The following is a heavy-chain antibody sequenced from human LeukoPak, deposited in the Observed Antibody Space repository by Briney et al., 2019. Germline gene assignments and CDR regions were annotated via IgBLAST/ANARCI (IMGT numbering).Heavy chain of an antibody. CDR3: ARGEYYYDSSGYYYDDY. D-gene: IGHD3-22*01. V-gene: IGHV1-8*02. CDR2: MNPNSGNT. CDR1: GGTFNSYA. J-gene: IGHJ4*02. Sequence: GASVKVSCKASGGTFNSYAISWVRQATGQGLEWMGWMNPNSGNTGYAQKFQGRVTMTRNTSISTAYMELSGLRSEDTAVYYCARGEYYYDSSGYYYDDYWGQGTLVTVSS.